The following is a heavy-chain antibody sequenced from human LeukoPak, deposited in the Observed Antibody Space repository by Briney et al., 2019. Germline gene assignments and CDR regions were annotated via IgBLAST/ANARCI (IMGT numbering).Heavy chain of an antibody. J-gene: IGHJ4*02. CDR2: IKSDGSSI. CDR3: ARDRGYTQDC. CDR1: GFTFSSYW. D-gene: IGHD5-12*01. Sequence: GGSLRLSCAASGFTFSSYWMHWVRQAPGKGLVWVSHIKSDGSSISYADSVKGRFTISRDNAKNTLYLQMNSLRAEDTAVYYCARDRGYTQDCWGQGTLVTVSS. V-gene: IGHV3-74*01.